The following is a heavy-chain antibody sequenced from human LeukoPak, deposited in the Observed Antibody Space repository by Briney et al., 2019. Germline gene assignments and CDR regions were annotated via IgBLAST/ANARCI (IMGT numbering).Heavy chain of an antibody. Sequence: PSETLSLTCTVSGGSISNYYWSWIRQPPGRGLEWIGFISYSGTTKYNPSLKSRVTISVDTSKNQFSLKLSSVTAADTAVYYCAGSIAAAVRWFDPWGQGTLVTVSS. D-gene: IGHD6-13*01. CDR2: ISYSGTT. CDR3: AGSIAAAVRWFDP. V-gene: IGHV4-59*01. J-gene: IGHJ5*02. CDR1: GGSISNYY.